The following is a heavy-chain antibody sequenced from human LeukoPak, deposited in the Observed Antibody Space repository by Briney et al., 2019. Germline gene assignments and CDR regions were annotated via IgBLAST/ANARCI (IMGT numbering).Heavy chain of an antibody. CDR3: ARDYYDSSGYYYVDY. V-gene: IGHV1-69*04. CDR2: IIPILGIA. CDR1: GGTFSSYA. Sequence: SVKVSCKASGGTFSSYAISWVRQAPGQGLEWMGRIIPILGIANYAQKFQGRVTITADKSTSTAYMELSSLRSEDTAVYYCARDYYDSSGYYYVDYWGQGTLVTVST. J-gene: IGHJ4*02. D-gene: IGHD3-22*01.